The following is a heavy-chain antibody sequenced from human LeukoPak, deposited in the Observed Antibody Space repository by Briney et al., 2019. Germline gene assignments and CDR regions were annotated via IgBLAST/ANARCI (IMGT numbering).Heavy chain of an antibody. CDR2: ITYSGST. D-gene: IGHD3-22*01. CDR3: ASGSGHYYN. CDR1: GGSITTGNYY. Sequence: SETLSLTCTVSGGSITTGNYYWGWIRQPPGKGLECIGSITYSGSTYYNPSLKSRVTISVDTSKNQFSLKLSSVTAADTAVYYCASGSGHYYNWGQGILVTVSS. J-gene: IGHJ4*02. V-gene: IGHV4-39*01.